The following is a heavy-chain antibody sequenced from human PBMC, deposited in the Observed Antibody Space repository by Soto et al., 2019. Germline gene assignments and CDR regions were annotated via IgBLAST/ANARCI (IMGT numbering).Heavy chain of an antibody. CDR2: IIPIFGTA. Sequence: QVQLVQSGAEVKKPGSSVKVSCKASGGTFSSYAISWVRQAPGQGLEWMGGIIPIFGTANDAQKSQGRVTITADQSTSTAYMERSSLRSDDTAVSYSARDGPVQGVTGLSWFDPWGKGTLVTVSS. D-gene: IGHD3-10*01. CDR3: ARDGPVQGVTGLSWFDP. V-gene: IGHV1-69*12. CDR1: GGTFSSYA. J-gene: IGHJ5*02.